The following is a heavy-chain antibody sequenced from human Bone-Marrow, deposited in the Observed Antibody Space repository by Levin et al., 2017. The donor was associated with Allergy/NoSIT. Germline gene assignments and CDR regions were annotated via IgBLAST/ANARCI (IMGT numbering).Heavy chain of an antibody. D-gene: IGHD3-10*01. CDR1: GYTFTGYY. J-gene: IGHJ4*02. CDR3: ARARPVRGVGLVTPPSGY. CDR2: INPNSGGT. V-gene: IGHV1-2*02. Sequence: ASVKVSCKASGYTFTGYYMHWVRQAPGQGLEWMGWINPNSGGTNYAQKFQGRVTMTRDTSISTAYMELSRLRSDDTAVYYCARARPVRGVGLVTPPSGYWGQGTLVTVSS.